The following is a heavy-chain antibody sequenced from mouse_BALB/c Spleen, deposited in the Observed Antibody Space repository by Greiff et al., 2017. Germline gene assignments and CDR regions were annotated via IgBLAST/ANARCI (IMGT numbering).Heavy chain of an antibody. Sequence: VQLKQSGAELAKPGASVKMSCKASGYTFTSYWMHWVKQRPGQGLEWIGYINPSTGYTEYNQKFKDKATLTADKSSSTAYMQLSSLTSEDSAVYYCAREDYYGSRAYYFDYWGQGTTLTVSS. V-gene: IGHV1-7*01. D-gene: IGHD1-1*01. CDR2: INPSTGYT. CDR3: AREDYYGSRAYYFDY. J-gene: IGHJ2*01. CDR1: GYTFTSYW.